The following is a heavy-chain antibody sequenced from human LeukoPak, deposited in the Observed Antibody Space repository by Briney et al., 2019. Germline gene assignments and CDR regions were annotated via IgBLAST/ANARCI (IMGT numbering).Heavy chain of an antibody. Sequence: GGSLRLSCAASGFTFSNAWMSWVRQAPGKGLEWVGRIESKTDGGTTDYAAPVKGRFTISRDDSKNTLYLQMNSLKTEDTAVYYCTTSGVDCSSTSCYFYCYYMDVWGKGTTVTVSS. CDR1: GFTFSNAW. CDR2: IESKTDGGTT. D-gene: IGHD2-2*01. J-gene: IGHJ6*03. V-gene: IGHV3-15*04. CDR3: TTSGVDCSSTSCYFYCYYMDV.